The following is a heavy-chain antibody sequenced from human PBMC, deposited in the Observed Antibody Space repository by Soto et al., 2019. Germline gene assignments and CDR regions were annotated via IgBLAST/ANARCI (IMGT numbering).Heavy chain of an antibody. Sequence: PGGSLRLSCAASGFTFSNFGMHWVRQAPGKGLEWVAAISADGSDKYFSGSVKGRFTISRDNSKNTLYLQMNSLRAKDTVFFYCARESDYIWGSYRLFDYWGQGTLVTVSS. CDR2: ISADGSDK. J-gene: IGHJ4*02. CDR1: GFTFSNFG. V-gene: IGHV3-30*03. D-gene: IGHD3-16*02. CDR3: ARESDYIWGSYRLFDY.